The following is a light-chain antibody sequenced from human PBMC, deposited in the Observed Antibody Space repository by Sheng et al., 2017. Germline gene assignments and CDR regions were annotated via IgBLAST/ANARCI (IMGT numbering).Light chain of an antibody. CDR1: EGISNS. Sequence: DIQMTQSPSSLSASVGDRVTTTCRASEGISNSLAWYQQKPGEAPKLLLYAVSKLESGVPSRFSGSGSGTDFSLTISSLQPEDFATYYCQQYYDIPWTFGQGTKVE. CDR3: QQYYDIPWT. V-gene: IGKV1-NL1*01. J-gene: IGKJ1*01. CDR2: AVS.